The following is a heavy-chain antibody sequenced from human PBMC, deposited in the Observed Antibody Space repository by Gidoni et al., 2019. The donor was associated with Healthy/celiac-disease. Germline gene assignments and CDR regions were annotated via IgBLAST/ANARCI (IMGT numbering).Heavy chain of an antibody. Sequence: QITLKESGPTLVKPTQTLTLTCTFSGFSLSTSGVGVGWIRQPPGKALEWLALIYWDDDKRYSPSLKSRLTITKDTSKNQVVLTMTNMDPVDTATYYCAHNTRGTMVRGDAFGGWGQGTLVTVSS. D-gene: IGHD3-10*01. CDR1: GFSLSTSGVG. CDR3: AHNTRGTMVRGDAFGG. V-gene: IGHV2-5*02. CDR2: IYWDDDK. J-gene: IGHJ4*02.